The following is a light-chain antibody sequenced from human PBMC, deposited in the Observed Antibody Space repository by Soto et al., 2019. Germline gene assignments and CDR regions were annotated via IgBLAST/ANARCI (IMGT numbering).Light chain of an antibody. Sequence: QSALTQPASVSGSPGQSITISCTGTSSDVGAYNYVSWYQQHPGKAPKLMIYDVTDWPSGVSNRFSDSKSGSTASLTISGLRAEDEADYYCSSFTSNSILVFGGGTKLTVL. V-gene: IGLV2-14*03. CDR2: DVT. J-gene: IGLJ2*01. CDR1: SSDVGAYNY. CDR3: SSFTSNSILV.